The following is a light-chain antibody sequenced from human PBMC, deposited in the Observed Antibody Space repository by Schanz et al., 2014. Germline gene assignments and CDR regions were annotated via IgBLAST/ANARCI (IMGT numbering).Light chain of an antibody. CDR1: NIGSKS. CDR2: DDS. V-gene: IGLV3-21*03. CDR3: QVWDSSSEDVV. Sequence: SFELTQPPSVSVAPGKTARITCGGNNIGSKSVHWYQQKPGQAPVLVVYDDSDRPSGIPERFSGSNSGNTATLTISGTQAMDEADYYCQVWDSSSEDVVFGGGTKLTVL. J-gene: IGLJ2*01.